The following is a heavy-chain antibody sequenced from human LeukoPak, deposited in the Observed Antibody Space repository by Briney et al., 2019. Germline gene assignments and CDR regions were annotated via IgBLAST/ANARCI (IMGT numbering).Heavy chain of an antibody. J-gene: IGHJ4*02. V-gene: IGHV3-23*01. CDR1: GFTFSSYA. CDR2: ISGSGGST. CDR3: AIIAVAGSVVGY. Sequence: GGSLRLSCAASGFTFSSYAMSWVRQAPGKGLEGVSAISGSGGSTYYADSVKGRFTISRGNSKNTLYLQMNSLRAEDTAVYYCAIIAVAGSVVGYWGQGTLVTVSS. D-gene: IGHD6-19*01.